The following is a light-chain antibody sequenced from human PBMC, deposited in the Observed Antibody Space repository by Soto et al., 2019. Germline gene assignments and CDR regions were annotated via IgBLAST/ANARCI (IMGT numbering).Light chain of an antibody. Sequence: DIQMTQSPSSLSASVGDRVTITCRASQSVSNYLSWYQQKSGKAPSRLIYSASNLHSGVPSRFSGSGSGTDFTLTISGLQPEDFAPYFCQQTFSSPLTLGGGTKVDIK. J-gene: IGKJ4*01. CDR2: SAS. CDR3: QQTFSSPLT. CDR1: QSVSNY. V-gene: IGKV1-39*01.